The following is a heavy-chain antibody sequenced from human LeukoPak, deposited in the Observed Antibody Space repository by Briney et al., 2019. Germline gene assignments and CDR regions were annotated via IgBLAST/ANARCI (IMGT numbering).Heavy chain of an antibody. CDR3: ARDPPTGDWLPLFDY. CDR2: IKQDGSEK. CDR1: GFTFSSYW. D-gene: IGHD3-9*01. J-gene: IGHJ4*02. V-gene: IGHV3-7*03. Sequence: PGGSLRLSCAASGFTFSSYWMSWVRQAPGKGLEWVPNIKQDGSEKYYVDSVKGRFTISRDNAKNSLYLQMNSLRAEDTAVYYCARDPPTGDWLPLFDYWGQGTLVTVSS.